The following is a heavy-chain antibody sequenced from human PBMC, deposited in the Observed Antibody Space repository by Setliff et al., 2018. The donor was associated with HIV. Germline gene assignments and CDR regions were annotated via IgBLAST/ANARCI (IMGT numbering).Heavy chain of an antibody. Sequence: SVKVSCKASGGTFSSYAINWVRQAPGPGLEWMGGIIPMFGTRNYAQKFQGRVTITTDASTSTAYMELSSLRSEDTALYYCARGQSQGYAYSGSYGAFDIWGQGTMVTVSS. D-gene: IGHD1-26*01. V-gene: IGHV1-69*05. CDR2: IIPMFGTR. CDR1: GGTFSSYA. J-gene: IGHJ3*02. CDR3: ARGQSQGYAYSGSYGAFDI.